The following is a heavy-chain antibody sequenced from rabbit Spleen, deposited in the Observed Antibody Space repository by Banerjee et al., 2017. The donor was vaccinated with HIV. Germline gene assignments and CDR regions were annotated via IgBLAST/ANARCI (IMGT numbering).Heavy chain of an antibody. D-gene: IGHD1-1*01. CDR2: IYGGSSGTT. V-gene: IGHV1S45*01. CDR1: GFSFSSSDW. J-gene: IGHJ4*01. Sequence: VESGGGLVQPEGSLTLICTASGFSFSSSDWICWVRQAPGKGLEWIACIYGGSSGTTYYANWAVGRFTISKTSSTTVTLQMTSLTAADTATYSCARDLVAVIGWNFNLWGQGTLVTVS. CDR3: ARDLVAVIGWNFNL.